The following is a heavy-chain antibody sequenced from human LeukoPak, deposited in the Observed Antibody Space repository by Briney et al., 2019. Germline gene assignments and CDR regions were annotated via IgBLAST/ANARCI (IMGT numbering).Heavy chain of an antibody. CDR2: INNEGSST. Sequence: GGSLRLSCAASGFTFSSYWMHWVRQAPGKGLVWVSRINNEGSSTTYADSVEGRFTISRDNAENTLYLQMNSLRAEDTAVYYCAKAFYGSGSFFDYWGQGTLVTVSS. V-gene: IGHV3-74*01. CDR3: AKAFYGSGSFFDY. D-gene: IGHD3-10*01. CDR1: GFTFSSYW. J-gene: IGHJ4*02.